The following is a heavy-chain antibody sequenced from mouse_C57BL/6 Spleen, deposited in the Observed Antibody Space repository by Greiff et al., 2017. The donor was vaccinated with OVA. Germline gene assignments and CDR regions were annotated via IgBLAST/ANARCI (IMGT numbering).Heavy chain of an antibody. D-gene: IGHD2-13*01. V-gene: IGHV2-9-1*01. CDR2: IWPGGGT. CDR3: ARKPSDGGMDY. CDR1: GFSLTSYA. Sequence: VQLQQSGPGLVAPSQSLSITCTVSGFSLTSYAISWVRQPPGKGLEWLGVIWPGGGTNYNSALKSRLSNSKDNSKSQVFLKMNSLQTDDTARYYCARKPSDGGMDYWGQGTSVTVSS. J-gene: IGHJ4*01.